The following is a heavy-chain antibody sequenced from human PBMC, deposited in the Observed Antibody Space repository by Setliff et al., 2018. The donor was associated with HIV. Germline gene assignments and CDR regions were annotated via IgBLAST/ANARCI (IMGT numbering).Heavy chain of an antibody. J-gene: IGHJ1*01. CDR2: IFHSGSA. CDR3: ARALGIGSAYFQH. CDR1: GESFSDYY. Sequence: SETLSLTCAVYGESFSDYYWAWIRQFPGRGLESPGRGLEWIGHIFHSGSAYYNPSLESRVTISVDTSKNQFSLKVTSVTAADTAVYYCARALGIGSAYFQHWGLGTLVTVSS. D-gene: IGHD6-19*01. V-gene: IGHV4-34*12.